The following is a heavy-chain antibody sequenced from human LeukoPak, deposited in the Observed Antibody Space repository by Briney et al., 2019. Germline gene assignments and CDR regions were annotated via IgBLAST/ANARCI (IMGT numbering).Heavy chain of an antibody. D-gene: IGHD2-15*01. CDR1: GFTFSSYA. CDR2: ISGSGGST. CDR3: AKSDCSGGSCQYYFDY. J-gene: IGHJ4*02. Sequence: GGSLRLSCAASGFTFSSYAMSWVRQAPGKGLEWVSAISGSGGSTYYADSVKGRFTISRDNSKNTLYLQMNSLRAEDTAVCYCAKSDCSGGSCQYYFDYWGQGTLVTVSS. V-gene: IGHV3-23*01.